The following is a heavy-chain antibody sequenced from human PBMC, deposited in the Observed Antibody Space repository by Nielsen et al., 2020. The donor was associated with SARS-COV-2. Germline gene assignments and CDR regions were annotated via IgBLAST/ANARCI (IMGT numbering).Heavy chain of an antibody. CDR1: GFTFSSYD. Sequence: GESLKISCAASGFTFSSYDMHWVRQATGKGLEWVSAIGTAGDTYYPGSVKGRFTISRENAKNSLYLQMNSLRAGDTAVYYCAGDAPRSSGSSWYFDLWGRGTLVTVSS. CDR3: AGDAPRSSGSSWYFDL. D-gene: IGHD6-19*01. V-gene: IGHV3-13*01. CDR2: IGTAGDT. J-gene: IGHJ2*01.